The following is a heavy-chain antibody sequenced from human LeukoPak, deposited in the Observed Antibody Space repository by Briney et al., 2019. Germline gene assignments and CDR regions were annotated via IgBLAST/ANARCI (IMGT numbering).Heavy chain of an antibody. V-gene: IGHV1-69*04. D-gene: IGHD1-26*01. Sequence: GASVKVSCKASGGTFSSYAISWVRQASGQGLEWMGRIIPILGIANYAQKFQGRVTITADKSTSTAYMEPSSLRSEDTAVYYCARESKGGSYWVYFDYWGQGTLVTVSS. CDR1: GGTFSSYA. J-gene: IGHJ4*02. CDR2: IIPILGIA. CDR3: ARESKGGSYWVYFDY.